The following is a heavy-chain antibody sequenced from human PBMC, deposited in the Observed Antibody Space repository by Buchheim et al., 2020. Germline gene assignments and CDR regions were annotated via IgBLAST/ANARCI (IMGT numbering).Heavy chain of an antibody. CDR3: ATRGDVADLDY. Sequence: QVQLVESGGGVVQPGRSLRLSCAASGFTFSSYGMHWVRQAPGKGLEWVAVISYDGSNKYYADSVKRRFTISRDNSKNTLYLQMNSLRAEDTAVYYCATRGDVADLDYWGQGTL. D-gene: IGHD6-19*01. J-gene: IGHJ4*02. V-gene: IGHV3-30*03. CDR2: ISYDGSNK. CDR1: GFTFSSYG.